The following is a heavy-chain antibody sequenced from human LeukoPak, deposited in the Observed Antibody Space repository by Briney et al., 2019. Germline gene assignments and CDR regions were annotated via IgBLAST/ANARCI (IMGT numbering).Heavy chain of an antibody. CDR1: GGSFSGYY. D-gene: IGHD3-22*01. J-gene: IGHJ5*02. CDR2: INHSGST. V-gene: IGHV4-34*01. CDR3: ASIYDSSGYQGWFDP. Sequence: SETLSLTCAVYGGSFSGYYWSWIRQPPGKGLEWIGEINHSGSTNYNPSLKSRVTISVDTSKNQFSLKLSSVTAADTAVYYCASIYDSSGYQGWFDPWGQGTLVTVSS.